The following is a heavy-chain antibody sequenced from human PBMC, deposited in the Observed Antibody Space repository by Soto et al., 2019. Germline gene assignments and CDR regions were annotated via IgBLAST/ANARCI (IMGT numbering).Heavy chain of an antibody. CDR1: GGSISGSSYY. CDR2: IYYGGST. V-gene: IGHV4-39*01. J-gene: IGHJ3*02. D-gene: IGHD3-10*01. Sequence: SETLSLTCTVSGGSISGSSYYWVCIRQPPGKGLEWIGSIYYGGSTYYNPSLKSRVTISVDTSKDQFSLKLSSVTAADTAVYYCARQNGSGRSAFDIWGQGTMVTVSS. CDR3: ARQNGSGRSAFDI.